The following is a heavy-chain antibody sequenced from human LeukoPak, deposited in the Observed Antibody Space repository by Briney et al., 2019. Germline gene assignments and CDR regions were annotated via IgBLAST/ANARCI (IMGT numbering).Heavy chain of an antibody. CDR2: MKQDGSEK. CDR3: ARPKSEYSSSPPLNY. D-gene: IGHD6-6*01. J-gene: IGHJ4*02. V-gene: IGHV3-7*01. Sequence: MKQDGSEKNYVASVKGRFTISRDNSKNTLYLQMNSLRAEDTAVYYCARPKSEYSSSPPLNYWGQGTLVTVSS.